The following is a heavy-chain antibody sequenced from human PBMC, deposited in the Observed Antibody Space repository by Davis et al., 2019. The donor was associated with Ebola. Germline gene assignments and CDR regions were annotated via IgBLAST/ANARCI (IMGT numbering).Heavy chain of an antibody. Sequence: MPSETLSLTCTFSGGFFSRSYWSWIRQPPGKGLEWMGYVSHSGTTKYNPSLKPRVAISIDSSTNQFSLNLNSVTAADSAVYYCARLNPNDRGYFDYWGQGTLVTVSS. V-gene: IGHV4-59*01. CDR2: VSHSGTT. J-gene: IGHJ4*02. CDR3: ARLNPNDRGYFDY. D-gene: IGHD3-10*01. CDR1: GGFFSRSY.